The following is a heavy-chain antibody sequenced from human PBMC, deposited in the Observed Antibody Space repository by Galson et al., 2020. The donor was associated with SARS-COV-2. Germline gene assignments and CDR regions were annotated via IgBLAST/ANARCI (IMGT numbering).Heavy chain of an antibody. Sequence: GGSLRLSCAASGFTFSSYAMHWVRQAPGKGLEWVAVISYDGSNKYYADSVRGRFTISRDNSKNTLYLQMNSLRAEDTAVYYCARSWGSSSSENYYYYYMDVWGKGTTVTFSS. CDR2: ISYDGSNK. CDR3: ARSWGSSSSENYYYYYMDV. J-gene: IGHJ6*03. CDR1: GFTFSSYA. V-gene: IGHV3-30*04. D-gene: IGHD6-13*01.